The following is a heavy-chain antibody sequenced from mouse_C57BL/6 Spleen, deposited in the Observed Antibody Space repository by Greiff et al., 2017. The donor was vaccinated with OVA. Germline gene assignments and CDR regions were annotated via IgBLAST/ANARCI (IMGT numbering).Heavy chain of an antibody. CDR1: GYAFSSYW. V-gene: IGHV1-80*01. Sequence: QVQLQQSGAELVKPGASVKISCKASGYAFSSYWMNWVKQRPGKGLEWIGQIYPGDGDTNYNGKFKGKATLTADKSSSTAYMQLSSLTSEDSAVYFCARDWDRGAMDDWGQGTSVTVSS. D-gene: IGHD4-1*01. J-gene: IGHJ4*01. CDR3: ARDWDRGAMDD. CDR2: IYPGDGDT.